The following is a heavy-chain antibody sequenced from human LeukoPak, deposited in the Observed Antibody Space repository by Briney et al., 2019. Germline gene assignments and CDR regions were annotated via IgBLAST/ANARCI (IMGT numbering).Heavy chain of an antibody. CDR3: AKSAVVGATPYYFDY. D-gene: IGHD1-26*01. CDR1: GFTFSSYA. V-gene: IGHV3-23*01. Sequence: GRSLRLSCAASGFTFSSYAMSWVRQAPGKGLEWVSAISGSGGSTYYADSVKGRFTISRDNAKNSLYLQMNSLRAEDTAVYYCAKSAVVGATPYYFDYWGQGTLVTVSS. CDR2: ISGSGGST. J-gene: IGHJ4*02.